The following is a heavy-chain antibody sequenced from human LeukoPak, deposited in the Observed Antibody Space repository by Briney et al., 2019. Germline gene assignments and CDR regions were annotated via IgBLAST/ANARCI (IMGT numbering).Heavy chain of an antibody. V-gene: IGHV1-8*01. Sequence: ASVKVSCKASGYTFTSYDMNWVRQATGQGLEWMGWMNPNSGKTGYAQKFQGRVTMTRNTSISTAYMELSSLRSEDTAEYYCARAYYYGSGSYYSWFDPWGQGTLVTVSS. CDR3: ARAYYYGSGSYYSWFDP. D-gene: IGHD3-10*01. CDR1: GYTFTSYD. J-gene: IGHJ5*02. CDR2: MNPNSGKT.